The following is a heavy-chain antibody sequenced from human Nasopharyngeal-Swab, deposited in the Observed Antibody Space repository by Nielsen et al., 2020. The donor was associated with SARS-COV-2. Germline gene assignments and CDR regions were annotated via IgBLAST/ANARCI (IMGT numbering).Heavy chain of an antibody. Sequence: GESLKISCAASGFTFSSYSMNWVRQAPGKGLEWVSYISSSSSTIYYADSVKSRFTISRDNAKNSLYLQMNSLRDEDTAVYYCASLNSGPFDYWGQGTLVTVSS. CDR3: ASLNSGPFDY. J-gene: IGHJ4*02. D-gene: IGHD5-12*01. CDR2: ISSSSSTI. V-gene: IGHV3-48*02. CDR1: GFTFSSYS.